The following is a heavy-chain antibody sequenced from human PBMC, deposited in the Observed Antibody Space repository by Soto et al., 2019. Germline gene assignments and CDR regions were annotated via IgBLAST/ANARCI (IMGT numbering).Heavy chain of an antibody. CDR1: GFTFRTYT. CDR2: IRGFSPYT. D-gene: IGHD2-15*01. J-gene: IGHJ6*02. V-gene: IGHV3-21*01. Sequence: GGSLRLSCVASGFTFRTYTMNWARQAPGKGLEWVSGIRGFSPYTFYSESVKGRFTISRDNAKNSLYLQMNSLRAEDTAVYYCARDRGYDAHDYYYNAMDVWGQGTTVTVS. CDR3: ARDRGYDAHDYYYNAMDV.